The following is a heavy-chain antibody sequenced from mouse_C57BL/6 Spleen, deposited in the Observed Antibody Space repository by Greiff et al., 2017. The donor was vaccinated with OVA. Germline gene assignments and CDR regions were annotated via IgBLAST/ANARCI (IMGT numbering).Heavy chain of an antibody. CDR2: IHPNSGST. V-gene: IGHV1-64*01. CDR3: AMTRRYAMDY. Sequence: QVQLQQPGAELVKPGASVKLSCKASGYTFTSYWMHWVKQRPGQGLEWIGMIHPNSGSTNYNEKFKSKATQTVDKSSSTAYMQLSSLTSEDSAVYYCAMTRRYAMDYWGQGTSVTVSS. J-gene: IGHJ4*01. D-gene: IGHD2-12*01. CDR1: GYTFTSYW.